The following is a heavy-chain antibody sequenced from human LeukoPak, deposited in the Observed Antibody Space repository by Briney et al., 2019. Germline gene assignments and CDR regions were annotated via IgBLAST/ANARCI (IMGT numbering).Heavy chain of an antibody. CDR2: ISGSGGST. V-gene: IGHV3-23*01. CDR3: AKDREGSSWFSYFDY. Sequence: PGGSLRLSCAASGFTFSNYAMSWVRQAPGKGLEWVSAISGSGGSTYYADSVKGRFTISRDNSKNTLYLQMNSLRAEDTAVYYCAKDREGSSWFSYFDYWGQGTLVTVSS. D-gene: IGHD6-13*01. CDR1: GFTFSNYA. J-gene: IGHJ4*02.